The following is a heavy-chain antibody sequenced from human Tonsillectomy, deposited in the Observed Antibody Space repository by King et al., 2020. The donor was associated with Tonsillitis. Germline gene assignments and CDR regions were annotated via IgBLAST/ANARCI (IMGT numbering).Heavy chain of an antibody. J-gene: IGHJ4*02. V-gene: IGHV3-23*04. Sequence: VQLVESGGGLVQPGGSLRLSCAASGFTFSSYAMSWVRQAPGKGLEWVSAISGSGGSTYYADSVKGRFTISRDNSKNTLYLQMNSLRAEDTDVYYCAKEDQYQRVFRSTRFDYWGQGTLVTVSS. CDR2: ISGSGGST. D-gene: IGHD6-6*01. CDR1: GFTFSSYA. CDR3: AKEDQYQRVFRSTRFDY.